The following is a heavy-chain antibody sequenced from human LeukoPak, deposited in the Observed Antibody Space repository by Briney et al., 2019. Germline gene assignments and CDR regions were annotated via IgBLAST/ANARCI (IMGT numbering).Heavy chain of an antibody. J-gene: IGHJ4*02. CDR2: LIPIFGTA. V-gene: IGHV1-69*06. CDR3: ARDRPIVATIIFPPDY. CDR1: GGTFSSYA. D-gene: IGHD5-12*01. Sequence: SVKVSCKASGGTFSSYAISWVRQAPGQGLEWMGGLIPIFGTASYAQKFQGRVTITADKSTSTAYMELSRLRSDDTAVYYCARDRPIVATIIFPPDYWGQGTLVTVSP.